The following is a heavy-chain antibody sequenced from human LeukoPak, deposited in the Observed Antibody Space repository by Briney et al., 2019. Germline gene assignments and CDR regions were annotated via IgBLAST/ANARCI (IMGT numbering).Heavy chain of an antibody. V-gene: IGHV3-53*01. CDR1: GFTVSSNY. CDR3: ASPVAIVGATRAEYFQH. Sequence: GGSLRLSCAASGFTVSSNYMSWVRQAPGKGLEWVSVIYSGGSTYYADSVKGRFTISRDNSQNTLYVQMNSLRAEDTAVYYCASPVAIVGATRAEYFQHWGQGTLVTVSS. D-gene: IGHD1-26*01. J-gene: IGHJ1*01. CDR2: IYSGGST.